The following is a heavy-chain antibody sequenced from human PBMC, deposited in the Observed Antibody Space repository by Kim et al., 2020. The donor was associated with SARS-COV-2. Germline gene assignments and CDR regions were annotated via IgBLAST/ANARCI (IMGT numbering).Heavy chain of an antibody. CDR1: GFSFSTSA. D-gene: IGHD2-21*01. V-gene: IGHV3-23*01. J-gene: IGHJ4*02. CDR3: ASRPPDSRYFGVFDY. CDR2: ISGSGDKT. Sequence: GGSLRLSCAASGFSFSTSAMSWVRQAPGKGPEWVSSISGSGDKTNYLDSVRGRFTISRDNSKNTLFLQMNSLRAEDTAVYYCASRPPDSRYFGVFDYWGQGILVTVSS.